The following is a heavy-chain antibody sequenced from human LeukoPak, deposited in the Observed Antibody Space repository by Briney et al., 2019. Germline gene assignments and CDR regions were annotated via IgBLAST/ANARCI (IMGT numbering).Heavy chain of an antibody. CDR2: VYYGGTT. Sequence: SETLSLTCTVSGGPISSPNHFWGWVRQPPGKGLEWIGSVYYGGTTYSNPSLKSRVTMSADTSKNQFPLTLRSVSAADTAVYYCARVVAGTKDFQYWGQGTLVTVSS. D-gene: IGHD6-19*01. V-gene: IGHV4-39*01. CDR1: GGPISSPNHF. CDR3: ARVVAGTKDFQY. J-gene: IGHJ1*01.